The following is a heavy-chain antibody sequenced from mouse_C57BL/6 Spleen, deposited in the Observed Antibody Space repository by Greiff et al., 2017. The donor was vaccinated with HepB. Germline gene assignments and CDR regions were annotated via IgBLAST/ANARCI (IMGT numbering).Heavy chain of an antibody. V-gene: IGHV1-82*01. D-gene: IGHD2-4*01. Sequence: VQLQQSGPELVKPGASVKISCKASGYAFSSSWMNWVKQRPGKGLEWIGRIYPGDGDTNYNGKFKGKATLTADKSSSTAYMQLSSLTSEDSAVYFCARSNYYDYMAWFAYWGQGTLVTVSA. CDR2: IYPGDGDT. CDR3: ARSNYYDYMAWFAY. CDR1: GYAFSSSW. J-gene: IGHJ3*01.